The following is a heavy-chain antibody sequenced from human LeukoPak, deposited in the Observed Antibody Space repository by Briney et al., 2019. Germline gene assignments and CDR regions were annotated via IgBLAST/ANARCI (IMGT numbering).Heavy chain of an antibody. D-gene: IGHD5-24*01. J-gene: IGHJ4*02. V-gene: IGHV4-59*01. Sequence: PSETLSLTCSVSRGSIISSYCGWLRPPPAKGLAWIGHIYYSGSTNYNPSLKSRFTISLDSTKNQFALKLSCVTAADTAVYYCARGHSIKVFFDYGRQGTVVSVS. CDR1: RGSIISSY. CDR2: IYYSGST. CDR3: ARGHSIKVFFDY.